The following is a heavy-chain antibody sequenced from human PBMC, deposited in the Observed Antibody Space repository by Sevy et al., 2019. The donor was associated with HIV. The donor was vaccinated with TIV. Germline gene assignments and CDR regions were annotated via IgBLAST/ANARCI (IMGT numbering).Heavy chain of an antibody. J-gene: IGHJ6*02. Sequence: SETLSLTCTVSGGSISSYYWSWIRQPPGKGLEWIGYIYYSGSTNYNPSLKSRVTILVDTSKNQFSLKLSSVTAADTAVYYCARGGKLLWFGELLKAKNYYYYGMDVWGQGTTVTVSS. CDR3: ARGGKLLWFGELLKAKNYYYYGMDV. CDR2: IYYSGST. CDR1: GGSISSYY. D-gene: IGHD3-10*01. V-gene: IGHV4-59*01.